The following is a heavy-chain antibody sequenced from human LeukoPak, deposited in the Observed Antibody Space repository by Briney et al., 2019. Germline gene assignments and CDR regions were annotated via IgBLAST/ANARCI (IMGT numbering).Heavy chain of an antibody. J-gene: IGHJ4*02. CDR2: IKVDGTEK. D-gene: IGHD1-1*01. Sequence: GGSLRLSCAASRFSFTAYWISWVRQAPGKGLEWVANIKVDGTEKYYVDSVKGRFTISRDNAKNSLSLQMSGLRAEDTAVYYCARDWNGSGTAFDHWGQGTLVTVSS. CDR1: RFSFTAYW. CDR3: ARDWNGSGTAFDH. V-gene: IGHV3-7*05.